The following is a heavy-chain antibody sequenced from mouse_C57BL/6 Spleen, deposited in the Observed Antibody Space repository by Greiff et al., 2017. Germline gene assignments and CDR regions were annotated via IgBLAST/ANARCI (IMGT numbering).Heavy chain of an antibody. CDR2: IYPRSGNT. D-gene: IGHD2-3*01. CDR3: ARANDGYLYAMDY. CDR1: GYTFTSYG. V-gene: IGHV1-81*01. J-gene: IGHJ4*01. Sequence: VKVVESGAELARPGASVKLSCKASGYTFTSYGISWVKQRTGQGLEWIGEIYPRSGNTYYNEKFKGKATLTADKSSSTAYMELRSLTSEDSAVYFCARANDGYLYAMDYWGQGTSVTVSS.